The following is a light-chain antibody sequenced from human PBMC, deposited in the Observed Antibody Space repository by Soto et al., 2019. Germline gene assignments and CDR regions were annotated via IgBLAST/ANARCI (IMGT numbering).Light chain of an antibody. Sequence: QSVLTQPPSVXGAPGQRVTISCTGSSSNIGAGYDVHWYQQLPGTAPKLLIYGNSNRPSGVPDRFSGSKSGTSASLAITGLQAEDEADYYCQSYDSSLSGSGVFGTGTKVTVL. J-gene: IGLJ1*01. V-gene: IGLV1-40*01. CDR2: GNS. CDR3: QSYDSSLSGSGV. CDR1: SSNIGAGYD.